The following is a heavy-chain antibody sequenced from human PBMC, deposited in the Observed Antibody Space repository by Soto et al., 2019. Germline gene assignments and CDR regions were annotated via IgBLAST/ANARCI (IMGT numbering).Heavy chain of an antibody. CDR2: INHSGST. J-gene: IGHJ4*02. Sequence: QVQLQQWGAGLLKPSETLSLTCAVYGGSFSGYYWSWIRQPPGKGLEWIGEINHSGSTNYNPSLKSRVTISVDTSKNQFSLKLSSVTAADTAVYYWARGSPAASFDYWGQGTLVTVSS. D-gene: IGHD2-2*01. V-gene: IGHV4-34*01. CDR1: GGSFSGYY. CDR3: ARGSPAASFDY.